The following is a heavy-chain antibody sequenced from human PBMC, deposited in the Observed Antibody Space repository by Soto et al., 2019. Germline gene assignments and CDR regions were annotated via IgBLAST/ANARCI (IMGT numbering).Heavy chain of an antibody. J-gene: IGHJ3*02. CDR2: IYYSGST. CDR1: GGSISSYY. D-gene: IGHD5-12*01. Sequence: LSLTCTVSGGSISSYYWSWIRQPPGKGLEWIGYIYYSGSTNYNPSLKSRVTISVDTSKNQFSLKLSSVTAADTAVYYCARQRGGWLQLLEHAFDIWGQGTMVTVSS. CDR3: ARQRGGWLQLLEHAFDI. V-gene: IGHV4-59*08.